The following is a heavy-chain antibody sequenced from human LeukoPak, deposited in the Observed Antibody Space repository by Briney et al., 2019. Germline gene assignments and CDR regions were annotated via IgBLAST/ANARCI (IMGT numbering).Heavy chain of an antibody. Sequence: PGGSLRLSCAASGFTFSSYAMSWVRQAPGKGLEWVAVISYDGSNKYYADSVKGRFTISRDNSKNTLYLQMNSLRAEDTAVYYCARDKGPHYYDSSGNDYWGQGTLVTVSS. CDR1: GFTFSSYA. D-gene: IGHD3-22*01. CDR2: ISYDGSNK. V-gene: IGHV3-30*03. CDR3: ARDKGPHYYDSSGNDY. J-gene: IGHJ4*02.